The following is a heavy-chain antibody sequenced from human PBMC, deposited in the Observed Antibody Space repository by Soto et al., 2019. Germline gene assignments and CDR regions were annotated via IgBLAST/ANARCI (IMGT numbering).Heavy chain of an antibody. CDR3: ARSYSTIAWFDP. Sequence: ASVNVSCKASGYTFTSYGTSWVRQAPGQGLEWMGWISTYNDNTNYAQKLQGRVTMTTDTSTSTAYMELRSLRSDDTAVYYCARSYSTIAWFDPWGQGTLVTVSS. CDR1: GYTFTSYG. CDR2: ISTYNDNT. J-gene: IGHJ5*02. V-gene: IGHV1-18*04. D-gene: IGHD2-2*01.